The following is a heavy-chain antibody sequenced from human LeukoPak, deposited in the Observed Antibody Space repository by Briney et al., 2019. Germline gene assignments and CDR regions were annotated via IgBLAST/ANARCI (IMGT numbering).Heavy chain of an antibody. Sequence: GGSLRLSCAASGLTFDDYGMSWVCQAPGKGLVWVSRINSDGNSTSYADSVKGRFTISRDNAKNTLYLQMNSLRAEDTAVYYCARTWYSSSWFDPWGQGTLVTVSS. CDR1: GLTFDDYG. CDR2: INSDGNST. CDR3: ARTWYSSSWFDP. J-gene: IGHJ5*02. V-gene: IGHV3-74*01. D-gene: IGHD6-13*01.